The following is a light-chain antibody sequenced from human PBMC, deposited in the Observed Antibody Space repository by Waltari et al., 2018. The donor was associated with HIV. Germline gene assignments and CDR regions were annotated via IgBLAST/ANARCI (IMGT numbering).Light chain of an antibody. Sequence: QSALTQPASVSGSPGQSITISCTGTSSDVGNYNFVSWYQQHPGKAPKLMISDVTKRPSGISSRFSGSKSDNTASLTISELQAEDEADYYCSSYTTSSTWVFGGGTKLTVL. CDR3: SSYTTSSTWV. V-gene: IGLV2-14*01. CDR2: DVT. CDR1: SSDVGNYNF. J-gene: IGLJ3*02.